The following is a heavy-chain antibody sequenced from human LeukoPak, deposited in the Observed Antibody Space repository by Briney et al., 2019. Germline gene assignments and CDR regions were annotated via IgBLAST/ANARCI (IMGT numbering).Heavy chain of an antibody. Sequence: SETLSLTCTVSGGSISSGDYYWSWIRQPPGKGLEWIGYIYYSGSTYYNPSLKSRVTISVGTSKNQFSLKLSSVTAADTAVYYCARELAHGGGSSDYFDYWGQGTLVTVSS. CDR3: ARELAHGGGSSDYFDY. CDR2: IYYSGST. J-gene: IGHJ4*02. CDR1: GGSISSGDYY. V-gene: IGHV4-30-4*01. D-gene: IGHD2-15*01.